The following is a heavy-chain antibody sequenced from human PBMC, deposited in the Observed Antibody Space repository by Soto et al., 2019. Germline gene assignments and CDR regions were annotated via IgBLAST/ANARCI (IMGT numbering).Heavy chain of an antibody. CDR2: IYHSGST. J-gene: IGHJ5*02. CDR3: ARVPDR. Sequence: SETLSLTCAVSGGSISSGGYSWSWIRQPPGKGLEWIGYIYHSGSTYYNPSLKSRVTISVDRSKNQFSLKLSSVTAADTAVYYCARVPDRWGQGTLLTVSS. D-gene: IGHD2-2*01. V-gene: IGHV4-30-2*01. CDR1: GGSISSGGYS.